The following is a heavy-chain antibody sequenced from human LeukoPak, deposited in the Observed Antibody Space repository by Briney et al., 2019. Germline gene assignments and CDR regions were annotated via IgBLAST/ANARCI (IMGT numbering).Heavy chain of an antibody. V-gene: IGHV3-7*01. CDR3: ARDCDSWCPRDY. J-gene: IGHJ4*02. CDR2: IKHDGSEK. CDR1: GFTFSSYW. Sequence: PGGSLRLSCVASGFTFSSYWMTWVRQAPGKGLEWVANIKHDGSEKYYVDSVKGRFTISRDNAKNSLYLQMNSLRADDTAVYYCARDCDSWCPRDYWGQGTLVTVSS. D-gene: IGHD6-13*01.